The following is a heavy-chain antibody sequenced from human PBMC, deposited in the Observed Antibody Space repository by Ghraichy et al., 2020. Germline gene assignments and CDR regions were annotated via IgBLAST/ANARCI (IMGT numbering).Heavy chain of an antibody. D-gene: IGHD6-13*01. J-gene: IGHJ4*02. V-gene: IGHV3-48*03. CDR2: IAGSRDTI. Sequence: LSLTCAASGFTFTTYEMNWVRQSPGKGLEWISYIAGSRDTIYYADSVKGRFTISRDKDSLFLQMNSLRAEDTATYYCARGTFDYSREDHGGAFDYWGQGTLVTVAS. CDR1: GFTFTTYE. CDR3: ARGTFDYSREDHGGAFDY.